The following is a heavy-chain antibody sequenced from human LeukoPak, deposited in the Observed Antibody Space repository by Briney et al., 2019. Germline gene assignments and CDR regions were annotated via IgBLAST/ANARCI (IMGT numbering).Heavy chain of an antibody. CDR2: IYYSGST. CDR1: GGSISSSSYY. D-gene: IGHD6-19*01. V-gene: IGHV4-39*01. J-gene: IGHJ4*02. CDR3: TRGQWLANPIDY. Sequence: KTSETLSLTCTVSGGSISSSSYYWGWIRQPPGKGLEWIGSIYYSGSTYYNPSLKSRVTISVDTSKNQFSLKLSSVTAADTAVYYCTRGQWLANPIDYWGQGTLVTVSS.